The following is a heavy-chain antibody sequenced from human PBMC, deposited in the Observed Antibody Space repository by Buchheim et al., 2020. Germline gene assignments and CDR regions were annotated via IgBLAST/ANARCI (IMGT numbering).Heavy chain of an antibody. D-gene: IGHD1-26*01. CDR3: ARDHIVGATNFDY. CDR2: IKQDGSEK. J-gene: IGHJ4*02. Sequence: EVQLVESGGGLVQPGGSLRLSCVTSGFTFSSYWMSWVRQAPGKGLEWVANIKQDGSEKYYVDSVKGRFTISRDNAKSSLFLQMNSLRAEDTAMYYCARDHIVGATNFDYWGQGTL. CDR1: GFTFSSYW. V-gene: IGHV3-7*01.